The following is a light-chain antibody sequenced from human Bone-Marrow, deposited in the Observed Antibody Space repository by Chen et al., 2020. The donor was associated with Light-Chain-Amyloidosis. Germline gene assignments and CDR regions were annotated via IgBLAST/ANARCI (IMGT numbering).Light chain of an antibody. J-gene: IGLJ1*01. V-gene: IGLV2-14*01. Sequence: QSALTQPASVSASPAQSITLSCPGTSSDVGGDNHVSWYQQHPDKAPKLMIYEVTNRPSWVPDRFSGSKSDNTASLTISGLQTEDEADYFCSSYTITNTLVFGSGTRVTVL. CDR3: SSYTITNTLV. CDR2: EVT. CDR1: SSDVGGDNH.